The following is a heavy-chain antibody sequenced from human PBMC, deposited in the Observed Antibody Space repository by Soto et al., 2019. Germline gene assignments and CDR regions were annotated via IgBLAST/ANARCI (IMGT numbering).Heavy chain of an antibody. CDR2: IFSNDEK. Sequence: QVTLKESGPVLVKPTETPTLTCTVSGFSLSNARMGVSWIRQRPGKALQWLAHIFSNDEKSYSTALKSRLTISKDTSKSQVVLTMTNMDPVDTATYYCARILLYVWGEPYAFDIWVQGTMVTVSS. J-gene: IGHJ3*02. CDR3: ARILLYVWGEPYAFDI. D-gene: IGHD3-16*01. V-gene: IGHV2-26*01. CDR1: GFSLSNARMG.